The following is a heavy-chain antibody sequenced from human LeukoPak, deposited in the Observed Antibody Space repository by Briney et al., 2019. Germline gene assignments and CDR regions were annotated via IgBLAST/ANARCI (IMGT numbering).Heavy chain of an antibody. J-gene: IGHJ4*02. V-gene: IGHV3-30*18. CDR1: GFTFSSYG. CDR2: ISYDGSNK. CDR3: ANTRNGVLDY. D-gene: IGHD4-17*01. Sequence: PGRCLRLSCAASGFTFSSYGMHWVRQAPGKGLEWVAVISYDGSNKYYADSVKGRFTISRDNSKNTLYLQMNSLRAEDTAVYYCANTRNGVLDYWGQGTLVTVSS.